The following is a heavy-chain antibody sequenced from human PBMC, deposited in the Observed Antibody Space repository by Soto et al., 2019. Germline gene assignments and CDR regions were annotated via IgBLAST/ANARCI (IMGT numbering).Heavy chain of an antibody. V-gene: IGHV3-23*01. D-gene: IGHD6-13*01. CDR2: INSAGTT. J-gene: IGHJ4*02. CDR1: GFIFSNYA. Sequence: PGGSLRLSCVASGFIFSNYAMTWVRQAPGKGLDWVSAINSAGTTYYADSVKGRFTISRDDSDNTLYLQMNSLRAEDTAVYYCAKDWYEDHWGQGTLVTVSS. CDR3: AKDWYEDH.